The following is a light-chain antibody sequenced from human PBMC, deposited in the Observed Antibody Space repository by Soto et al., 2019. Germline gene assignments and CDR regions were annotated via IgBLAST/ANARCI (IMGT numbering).Light chain of an antibody. Sequence: QSALTQPASVSGSPGQSITISFTGTSNNVGGYNLVYWYQQPPGKAPILLIYETTKRPSGVSHRFSGTKSGNAASLAIAGLPAEDDDYYYCCSYGGRNGVVFGGGTKVTVL. J-gene: IGLJ2*01. CDR3: CSYGGRNGVV. CDR1: SNNVGGYNL. V-gene: IGLV2-23*01. CDR2: ETT.